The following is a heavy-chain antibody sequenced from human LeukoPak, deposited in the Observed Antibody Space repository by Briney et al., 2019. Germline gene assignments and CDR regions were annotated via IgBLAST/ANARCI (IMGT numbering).Heavy chain of an antibody. Sequence: GGSLRLSCAASGFTFSSYAMHWVRQAAGKGLEWVAVISYDGSNKYYADSVKGRFTISRDNSKNTLYLQMNSLRAEDTAVYYCAKTRPLDSSSWSHGDYWGQGTLVTVSS. CDR2: ISYDGSNK. CDR3: AKTRPLDSSSWSHGDY. CDR1: GFTFSSYA. D-gene: IGHD6-13*01. J-gene: IGHJ4*02. V-gene: IGHV3-30*18.